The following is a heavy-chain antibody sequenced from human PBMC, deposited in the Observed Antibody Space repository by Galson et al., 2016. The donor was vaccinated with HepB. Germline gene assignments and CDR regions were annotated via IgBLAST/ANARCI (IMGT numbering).Heavy chain of an antibody. Sequence: SLRLSCAASGFSFSSSGMSWVRQAPGRGLEWVSGITRSGGATHYADFVKGRFTISRENSKNTLYLYMNNLTAGDTAIYYCGKHGGFDYWGQGALVTVSS. V-gene: IGHV3-23*01. CDR3: GKHGGFDY. J-gene: IGHJ4*02. CDR1: GFSFSSSG. D-gene: IGHD3-16*01. CDR2: ITRSGGAT.